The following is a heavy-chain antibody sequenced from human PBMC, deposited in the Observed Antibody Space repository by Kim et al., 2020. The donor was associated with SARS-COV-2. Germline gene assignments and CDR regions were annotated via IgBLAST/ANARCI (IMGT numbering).Heavy chain of an antibody. CDR3: ASGSGHYDSSGPDY. CDR2: INSDGSSI. Sequence: GGSLRLSCAASGFTFSGYWMHWVRQAPGKGLVWVSRINSDGSSITYADSVKGRFTISRDNAKNTLYLQMNSLRAEDTAVYYCASGSGHYDSSGPDYWGQGTLVTVSS. V-gene: IGHV3-74*03. D-gene: IGHD3-22*01. J-gene: IGHJ4*02. CDR1: GFTFSGYW.